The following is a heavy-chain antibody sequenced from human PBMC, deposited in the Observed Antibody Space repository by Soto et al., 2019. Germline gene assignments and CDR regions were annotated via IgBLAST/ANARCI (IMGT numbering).Heavy chain of an antibody. J-gene: IGHJ6*02. V-gene: IGHV4-34*01. Sequence: QVQLQQWGAGLLKPSETLSLTCAVYGGSFSGYYWSWIRQPPGKGLEWTGEINHSGSTNYNPSLKSRVTISVDTSKNQFSLKLRSVTAADTAVYYCARTRVYAIRNCYFGMDVWGQGTTVTVSS. CDR2: INHSGST. D-gene: IGHD2-8*01. CDR1: GGSFSGYY. CDR3: ARTRVYAIRNCYFGMDV.